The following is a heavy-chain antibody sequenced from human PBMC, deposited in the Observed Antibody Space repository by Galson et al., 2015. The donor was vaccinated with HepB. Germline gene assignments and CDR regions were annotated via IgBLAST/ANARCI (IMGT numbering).Heavy chain of an antibody. J-gene: IGHJ4*02. V-gene: IGHV3-23*01. D-gene: IGHD3-10*01. CDR3: TRARRRASGSPGGLEY. Sequence: SLRLSCAASGFTFSSYAMSWVRQAPGKGLEWVAEISGSGGSTYYADSVKVRFTSSRDNSKNTLYLQMNSLRAEDTAVYYCTRARRRASGSPGGLEYWGPGTLVPASS. CDR2: ISGSGGST. CDR1: GFTFSSYA.